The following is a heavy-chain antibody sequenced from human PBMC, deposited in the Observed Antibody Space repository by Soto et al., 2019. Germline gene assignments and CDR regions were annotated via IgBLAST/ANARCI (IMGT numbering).Heavy chain of an antibody. CDR2: IYYSGST. CDR1: GCSISSSSYY. J-gene: IGHJ3*02. CDR3: ARDTTGVTTNDAFDI. D-gene: IGHD4-4*01. Sequence: SETLSLTCTVSGCSISSSSYYWCWILHPPGKGLEWIGSIYYSGSTYYNPSLKSRVTISVDTSKNQFSLKLSSVTAADTAVYYCARDTTGVTTNDAFDIWGQGTRVTVAS. V-gene: IGHV4-39*02.